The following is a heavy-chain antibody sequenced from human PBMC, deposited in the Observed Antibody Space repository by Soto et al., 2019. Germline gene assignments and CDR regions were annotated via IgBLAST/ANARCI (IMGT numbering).Heavy chain of an antibody. CDR1: DYMFNIYG. Sequence: GASVKVSCKASDYMFNIYGISWVRQAPGQGLEWMGWISAHNSNTYYAQKFQDRVTLTTDTSTTTAYMELRSLRSDDTAVYYCVRDFGLLPPSLSARQSFYYYGMDVWG. J-gene: IGHJ6*02. D-gene: IGHD6-6*01. CDR2: ISAHNSNT. CDR3: VRDFGLLPPSLSARQSFYYYGMDV. V-gene: IGHV1-18*04.